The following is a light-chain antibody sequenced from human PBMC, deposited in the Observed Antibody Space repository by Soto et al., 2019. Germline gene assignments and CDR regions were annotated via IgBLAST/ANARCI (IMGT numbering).Light chain of an antibody. CDR3: ISYTSSSTLYV. J-gene: IGLJ1*01. CDR1: SSDVGGYNY. Sequence: QSALTQPASVSGSPGQSITISCTGTSSDVGGYNYVSWYQQHPGKAPKLMIYEVSNRPSGVSNRFSGSKSGNTASLTISGLQAEDEAYYYCISYTSSSTLYVFGTGTKLTVL. CDR2: EVS. V-gene: IGLV2-14*01.